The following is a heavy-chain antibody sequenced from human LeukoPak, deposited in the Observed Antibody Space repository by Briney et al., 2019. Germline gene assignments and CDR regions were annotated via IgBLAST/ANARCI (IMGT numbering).Heavy chain of an antibody. CDR2: IYYSGST. V-gene: IGHV4-59*01. J-gene: IGHJ4*02. CDR3: ARDSRAISGSHSMFDY. D-gene: IGHD1-26*01. Sequence: SETLSLTCTVSGGSISSYYWSWIRQPPGKGLEWIGYIYYSGSTNYNPSLKSRVTISVDTSKNQFSLKLSSVTAADTAVYYCARDSRAISGSHSMFDYWGQGTLVTVSS. CDR1: GGSISSYY.